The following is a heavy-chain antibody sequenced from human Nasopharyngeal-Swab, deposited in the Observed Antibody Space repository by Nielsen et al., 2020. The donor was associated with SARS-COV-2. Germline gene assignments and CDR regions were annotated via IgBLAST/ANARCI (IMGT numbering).Heavy chain of an antibody. CDR1: GYTYTSYA. J-gene: IGHJ6*03. CDR3: ARYYYYMDV. CDR2: INAGNGNT. V-gene: IGHV1-3*01. Sequence: ASVKAPCKASGYTYTSYAMHWERKAPGQRLEWMGWINAGNGNTKYSQKFQGRVTITRDTSASTAYMELSSLRSEDTAVYYCARYYYYMDVWGKGTTVTVSS.